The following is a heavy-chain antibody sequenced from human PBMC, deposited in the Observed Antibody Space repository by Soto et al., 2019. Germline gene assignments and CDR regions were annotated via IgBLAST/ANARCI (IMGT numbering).Heavy chain of an antibody. Sequence: GGSLRLSCSASGFTFSSYAMHWVRQAPGKGLEYVSSISINGGSTHYADSVKGRFTISRDNSRNTQYLQMSSLRADDTAVYYYVKGEFYYDSSAYYPFDSWCPGTLVTVSS. V-gene: IGHV3-64D*06. D-gene: IGHD3-22*01. CDR1: GFTFSSYA. CDR2: ISINGGST. J-gene: IGHJ4*02. CDR3: VKGEFYYDSSAYYPFDS.